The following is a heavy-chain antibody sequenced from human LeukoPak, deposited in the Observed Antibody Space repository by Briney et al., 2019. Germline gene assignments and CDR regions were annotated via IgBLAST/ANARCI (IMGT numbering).Heavy chain of an antibody. CDR3: AKEPSPIYCSSTSCYTYYGMDV. D-gene: IGHD2-2*02. CDR2: ISGSGGST. V-gene: IGHV3-23*01. J-gene: IGHJ6*02. CDR1: GFTFSSYA. Sequence: GGSLRLSCAASGFTFSSYAMSWVRQAPGKGLEWVSAISGSGGSTYYADSVKGRFTISRDNSKNTLYLQMNSLRAKDTAVYYCAKEPSPIYCSSTSCYTYYGMDVWGQGTTVTVSS.